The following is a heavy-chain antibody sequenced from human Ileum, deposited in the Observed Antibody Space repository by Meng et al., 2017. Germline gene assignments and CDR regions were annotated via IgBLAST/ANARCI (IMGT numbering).Heavy chain of an antibody. V-gene: IGHV4-39*07. D-gene: IGHD3-22*01. J-gene: IGHJ4*02. CDR2: IYYSGTT. CDR3: AREQGRRSGYVY. CDR1: GVAISSSDYY. Sequence: SETLSLTCTVSGVAISSSDYYWGWIRQAPGKELEWIGSIYYSGTTFYHPSLKTRATISVDTSKNQFSLWLNTVTVADTAVYYCAREQGRRSGYVYWGQGMLVTVSS.